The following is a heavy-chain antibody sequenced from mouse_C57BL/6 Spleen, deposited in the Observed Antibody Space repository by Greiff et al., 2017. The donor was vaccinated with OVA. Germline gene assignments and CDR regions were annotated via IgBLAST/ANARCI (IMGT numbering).Heavy chain of an antibody. CDR2: IYPGDGDT. V-gene: IGHV1-80*01. Sequence: QVQLQQSGAELVKPGASVKISCKASGYAFSSYWMNWVKQRPGQGLEWIGQIYPGDGDTNYNGKFKGKATLTADKSSSTAYMQVSSLTSEDSAVYICARGGPVRGGMDDWGQGTSVTVSS. D-gene: IGHD1-1*01. J-gene: IGHJ4*01. CDR3: ARGGPVRGGMDD. CDR1: GYAFSSYW.